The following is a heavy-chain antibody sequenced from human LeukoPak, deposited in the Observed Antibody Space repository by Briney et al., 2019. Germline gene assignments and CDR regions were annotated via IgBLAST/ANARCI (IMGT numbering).Heavy chain of an antibody. J-gene: IGHJ4*02. CDR2: IYPGDSDT. V-gene: IGHV5-51*01. Sequence: GESLKISCKGSGYVFTHNWIGWVRQMPGKGLEWMGIIYPGDSDTKYSPSFEGQVTISVDKSISTAYLQWSSLKASDLGIYYCARQTRDGSGSRGYSFDFWGQGTLVTVSS. CDR1: GYVFTHNW. CDR3: ARQTRDGSGSRGYSFDF. D-gene: IGHD3-10*01.